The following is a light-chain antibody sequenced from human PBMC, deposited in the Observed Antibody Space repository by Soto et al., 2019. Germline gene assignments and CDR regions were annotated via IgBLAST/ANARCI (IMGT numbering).Light chain of an antibody. Sequence: QSVLTQPPSASETPGHTVSISCSLGNSNIASNTVNWYQHLPGTAPKLLIYYNNQRPSGVPDRFSGSKSGTSASLAISGLQSEDESDYYCAAWDDALKRYVFGTGTKVTVL. J-gene: IGLJ1*01. CDR2: YNN. CDR1: NSNIASNT. CDR3: AAWDDALKRYV. V-gene: IGLV1-44*01.